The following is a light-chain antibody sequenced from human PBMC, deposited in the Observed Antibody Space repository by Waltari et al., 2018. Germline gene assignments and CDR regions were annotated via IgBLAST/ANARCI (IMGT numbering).Light chain of an antibody. CDR3: QQYHSYPYT. CDR1: QTLNRW. V-gene: IGKV1-5*03. CDR2: KAS. J-gene: IGKJ2*01. Sequence: DIQMTQSPSTLSASVGDRVTITCRARQTLNRWLAWYQQKPGKAPKLLLYKASTLQSGVPSRFSGSDSETQVALTITGLQAEDFATYYCQQYHSYPYTFGQGTKLEIK.